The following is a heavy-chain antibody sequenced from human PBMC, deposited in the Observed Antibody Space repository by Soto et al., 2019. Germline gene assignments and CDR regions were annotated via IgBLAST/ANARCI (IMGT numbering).Heavy chain of an antibody. CDR2: ISGSGGST. CDR3: AKDLVYRDTAMPIWALGFDY. Sequence: GGSLRLSCAASGFTFSSYAMSWVRQAPGKGLEWVSAISGSGGSTYYADSVKGRFTISRDNSKNTLYLQMNRLRAEDTAVYYCAKDLVYRDTAMPIWALGFDYWGQGTLVTVSS. J-gene: IGHJ4*02. D-gene: IGHD5-18*01. V-gene: IGHV3-23*01. CDR1: GFTFSSYA.